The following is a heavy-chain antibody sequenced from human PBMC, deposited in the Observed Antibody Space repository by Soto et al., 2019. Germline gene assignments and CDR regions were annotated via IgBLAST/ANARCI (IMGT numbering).Heavy chain of an antibody. CDR3: ARDYSSSWYPFDY. CDR2: INAGNGNT. J-gene: IGHJ4*02. D-gene: IGHD6-13*01. Sequence: ASVKVSCKASGYTFTSYAMHWVRQAPGQRLEWMGWINAGNGNTKYSQKFQGRVTITRDTSASTAHMELSSLRSEDTAVYYCARDYSSSWYPFDYWGQGTLVTVSS. CDR1: GYTFTSYA. V-gene: IGHV1-3*01.